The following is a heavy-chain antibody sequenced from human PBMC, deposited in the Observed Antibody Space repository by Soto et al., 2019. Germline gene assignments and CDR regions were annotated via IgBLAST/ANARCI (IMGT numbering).Heavy chain of an antibody. CDR1: GGTFSSYA. V-gene: IGHV1-69*01. CDR3: AKGTSMVRGVIDNWFDP. D-gene: IGHD3-10*01. Sequence: QVPLVQSGAEVKKPGSSVTVSCKASGGTFSSYAIHWVRQAPGQGLEWMGGIIPMYGPAKYAQRFQGRVTITADESTASVYMELTSLTSQDTAVYYGAKGTSMVRGVIDNWFDPWGHGTLVTVSS. CDR2: IIPMYGPA. J-gene: IGHJ5*02.